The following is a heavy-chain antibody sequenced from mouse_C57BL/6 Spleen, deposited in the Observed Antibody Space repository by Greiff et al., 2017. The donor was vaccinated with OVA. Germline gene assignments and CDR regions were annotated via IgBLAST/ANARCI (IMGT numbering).Heavy chain of an antibody. CDR1: GYTFTDYY. CDR3: ARDWDDDGDYFDY. J-gene: IGHJ2*01. CDR2: INPNNGGT. V-gene: IGHV1-26*01. D-gene: IGHD2-4*01. Sequence: EVQLQQSGPELVKPGASVKISCKASGYTFTDYYMNWVKQSHGKSLEWIGDINPNNGGTSYNQKFKGKATLTVDKSSSTAYMELRSLTSEDSAVYYCARDWDDDGDYFDYWGQGTTLTVSS.